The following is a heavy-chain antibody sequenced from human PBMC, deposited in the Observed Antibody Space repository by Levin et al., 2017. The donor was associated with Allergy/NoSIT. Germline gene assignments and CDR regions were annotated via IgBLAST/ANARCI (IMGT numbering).Heavy chain of an antibody. CDR3: ARGSRVVFYMDTAIFDN. CDR1: GGSINSYY. D-gene: IGHD5-18*01. CDR2: IYYSGST. V-gene: IGHV4-59*01. J-gene: IGHJ4*02. Sequence: PSETLSLTCTVSGGSINSYYWSWIRQSPGKGLEWIGYIYYSGSTNYNPALKSRVTILVDTSKKQVSLKLTSVTAADTAVYYCARGSRVVFYMDTAIFDNWGQGTLVTVSS.